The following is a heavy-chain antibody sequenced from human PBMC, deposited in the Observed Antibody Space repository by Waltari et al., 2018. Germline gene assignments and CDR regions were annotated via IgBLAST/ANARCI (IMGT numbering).Heavy chain of an antibody. CDR1: DFTFSSYS. J-gene: IGHJ4*02. Sequence: EEQLVESGGGLVKPGGSLRLSCAASDFTFSSYSMNWVRQASGKGLEWVAHIGPDGSDKYFVDSVKGRFTISRDNAENSLLLQMSSLRVEDTALYYCVGWNDPINSWGQGTLVAVSS. CDR3: VGWNDPINS. CDR2: IGPDGSDK. V-gene: IGHV3-7*01. D-gene: IGHD1-1*01.